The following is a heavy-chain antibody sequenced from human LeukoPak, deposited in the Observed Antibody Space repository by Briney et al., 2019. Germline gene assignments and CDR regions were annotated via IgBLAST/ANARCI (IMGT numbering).Heavy chain of an antibody. CDR3: STWAFYHGLDV. CDR2: IHADGGRT. CDR1: GFPFADYA. D-gene: IGHD2/OR15-2a*01. J-gene: IGHJ6*02. V-gene: IGHV3-43*02. Sequence: GGSLRLSCAASGFPFADYAMHWVRQIPGKGLERVAHIHADGGRTFYADSVKGRFTVSRDNGENSLFLQMDSLTSDDTALYYCSTWAFYHGLDVWGQGATVIVSS.